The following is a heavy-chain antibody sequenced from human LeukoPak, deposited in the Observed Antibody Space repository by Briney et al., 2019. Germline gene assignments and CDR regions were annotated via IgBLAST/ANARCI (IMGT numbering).Heavy chain of an antibody. CDR1: GGSLSSSDW. CDR3: ARNTAGDPNYFDY. Sequence: SETLSLTCAVSGGSLSSSDWWSWVRQPPGKGLEWIGENYHSGSTNYNPSLKSRVTMSVDKSNNQFSLKLSSVTAADTPVYYCARNTAGDPNYFDYWGQGTLVTVSS. D-gene: IGHD5-18*01. J-gene: IGHJ4*02. V-gene: IGHV4-4*02. CDR2: NYHSGST.